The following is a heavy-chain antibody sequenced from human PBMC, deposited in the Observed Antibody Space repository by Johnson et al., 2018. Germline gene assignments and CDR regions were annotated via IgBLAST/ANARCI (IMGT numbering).Heavy chain of an antibody. J-gene: IGHJ3*02. D-gene: IGHD3-22*01. Sequence: VQLQESGGGLVQPGGSLRLSCAASGFTFSSYWMHWVRQAPGKGLVWVSRINSDGSSTSYADSVKGRFTISRDNAKNTLYLQMNSLRAEDTAVYYCARDPPTYYYDSSGYLNACDIWGQGTMVTVSS. CDR1: GFTFSSYW. CDR2: INSDGSST. CDR3: ARDPPTYYYDSSGYLNACDI. V-gene: IGHV3-74*01.